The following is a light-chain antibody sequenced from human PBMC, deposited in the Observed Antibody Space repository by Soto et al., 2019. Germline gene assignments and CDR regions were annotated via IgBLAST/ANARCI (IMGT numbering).Light chain of an antibody. CDR3: LINYASCRI. V-gene: IGLV7-43*01. CDR2: KPT. J-gene: IGLJ1*01. Sequence: QAVVTQDPSLTVSPGGTVTLTCVYSTRGPSGGHYPSWIPQKPGQAPRPLTYKPTNKSSWTPARFSGSRFGGKPSLTLFDVQPEDQADYYCLINYASCRIFGTGTKFTVL. CDR1: TRGPSGGHY.